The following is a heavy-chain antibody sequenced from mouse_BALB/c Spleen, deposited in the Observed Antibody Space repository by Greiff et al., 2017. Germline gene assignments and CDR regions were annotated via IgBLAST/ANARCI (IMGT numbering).Heavy chain of an antibody. CDR1: GFTFSSYT. V-gene: IGHV5-12-2*01. Sequence: EVHLVESGGGLVQPGGSLKLSCAASGFTFSSYTMSWVRQTPEKRLEWVAYISNGGGSTYYPDTVKGRFTISRDNAKNTLYLQMSSLKSEDTAMYYCARPYYDYDGAYAMDYWGQGTSVTVSS. D-gene: IGHD2-4*01. CDR2: ISNGGGST. CDR3: ARPYYDYDGAYAMDY. J-gene: IGHJ4*01.